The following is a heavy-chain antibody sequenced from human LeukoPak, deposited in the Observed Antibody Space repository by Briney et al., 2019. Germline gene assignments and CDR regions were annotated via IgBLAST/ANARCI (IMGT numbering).Heavy chain of an antibody. V-gene: IGHV4-34*01. J-gene: IGHJ4*02. Sequence: SETLSLTCAVYGGSFSGYYWSWIRQPPGKGLEWIGEINHSGSTNYNPSLKSRVTISVDTSKNQFSLKLSSVTAADTAVYYCARQIGIGHWAFDYWGQGNLVTVSS. CDR3: ARQIGIGHWAFDY. CDR1: GGSFSGYY. D-gene: IGHD7-27*01. CDR2: INHSGST.